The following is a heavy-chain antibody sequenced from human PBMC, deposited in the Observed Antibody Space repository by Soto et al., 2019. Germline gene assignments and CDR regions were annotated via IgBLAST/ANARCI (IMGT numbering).Heavy chain of an antibody. D-gene: IGHD2-2*01. J-gene: IGHJ6*02. Sequence: GGSLRLSCAASGFTFSSYAMHWVRQAPGKGLEWVAVISYDGSNKYYADSVKGRFTISRDNSKNTLYLQMNSLRAEDTAVYYCARDSCTSWVSCGMDVWGQGTTVTVSS. CDR1: GFTFSSYA. CDR3: ARDSCTSWVSCGMDV. CDR2: ISYDGSNK. V-gene: IGHV3-30-3*01.